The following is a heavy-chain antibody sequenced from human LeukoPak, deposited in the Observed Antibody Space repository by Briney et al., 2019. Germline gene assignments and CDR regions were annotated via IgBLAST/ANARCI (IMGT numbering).Heavy chain of an antibody. V-gene: IGHV4-39*01. CDR3: ARGISSGWYLAHNPFYYFDY. CDR1: GGSISSSGYY. D-gene: IGHD6-19*01. Sequence: PSETLSLTCTVSGGSISSSGYYWGWIRQPPGKGLEWIGSIYYSGSTYYNPSLKSRVTISVDTSKNQFSLKLSSVTAADTAVYYCARGISSGWYLAHNPFYYFDYWGQGTLVTVSS. CDR2: IYYSGST. J-gene: IGHJ4*02.